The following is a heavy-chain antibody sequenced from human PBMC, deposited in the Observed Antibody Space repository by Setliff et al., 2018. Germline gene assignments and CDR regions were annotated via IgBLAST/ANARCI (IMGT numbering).Heavy chain of an antibody. J-gene: IGHJ1*01. CDR2: ISFSSSTI. D-gene: IGHD1-1*01. CDR1: GFTFDDYG. V-gene: IGHV3-48*01. Sequence: PGGSLRLSCAASGFTFDDYGMSWVRQAPGKGLEWVSYISFSSSTIYYADSVKGRFTISRDNAKNSLYLQMNSLRAEDTAVYYCARDHGELGQERRTHFFRHWGQGTLVTVSS. CDR3: ARDHGELGQERRTHFFRH.